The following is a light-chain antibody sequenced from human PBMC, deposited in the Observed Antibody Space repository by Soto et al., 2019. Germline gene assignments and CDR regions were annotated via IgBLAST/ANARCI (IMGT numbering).Light chain of an antibody. CDR2: GAS. Sequence: VLTQSPGTLSLSPGEWATLSCRASQSVSTSYLAWYQQKPGQAPRLLIYGASSRATGIPDRFSGSGSGADFTLTISRLEPEDFAVYYCQQYGSVPLTFGGGTKVEIK. V-gene: IGKV3-20*01. CDR3: QQYGSVPLT. CDR1: QSVSTSY. J-gene: IGKJ4*01.